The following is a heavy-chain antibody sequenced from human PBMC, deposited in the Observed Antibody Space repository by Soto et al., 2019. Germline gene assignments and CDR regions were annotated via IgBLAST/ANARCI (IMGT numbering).Heavy chain of an antibody. V-gene: IGHV3-74*01. CDR2: VKSDGSST. Sequence: GGSLRLCCVGSGFTFSNYWMHWVRQAPGKGLEWVSLVKSDGSSTSYADSVKGRFTISRDNAKNTLYLQMNSLRADDTAVYYCASGLITVPGTRTYWGPGTLVTVSS. D-gene: IGHD4-4*01. J-gene: IGHJ4*02. CDR3: ASGLITVPGTRTY. CDR1: GFTFSNYW.